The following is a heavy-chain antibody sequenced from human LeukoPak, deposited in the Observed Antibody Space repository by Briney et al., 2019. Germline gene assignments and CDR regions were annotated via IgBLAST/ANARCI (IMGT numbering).Heavy chain of an antibody. CDR1: GYTFTDYY. Sequence: GSVRVSCKASGYTFTDYYMHWVRQAPGQGLEWLGWINPNSGDTYYAQKFQGRVTMTRDTSISTAYMELSRLRSDDTAIYYCARGDYYDSIGFRWWGQGTLVTVST. D-gene: IGHD3-22*01. CDR3: ARGDYYDSIGFRW. J-gene: IGHJ4*02. V-gene: IGHV1-2*02. CDR2: INPNSGDT.